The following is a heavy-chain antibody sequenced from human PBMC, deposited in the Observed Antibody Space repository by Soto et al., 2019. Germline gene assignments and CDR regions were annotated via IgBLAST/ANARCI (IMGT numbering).Heavy chain of an antibody. CDR1: GGSISSYF. CDR3: ARDLEAVPIAFDY. CDR2: VYYTGTT. Sequence: SETLSLTCTVSGGSISSYFYIWVRQPPGKGLEWIGSVYYTGTTDYNPSLKSRVTISVYTSKTQFSLNLRSVTAADTAVYYCARDLEAVPIAFDYWGRGTLVIVSS. V-gene: IGHV4-59*01. D-gene: IGHD6-13*01. J-gene: IGHJ4*02.